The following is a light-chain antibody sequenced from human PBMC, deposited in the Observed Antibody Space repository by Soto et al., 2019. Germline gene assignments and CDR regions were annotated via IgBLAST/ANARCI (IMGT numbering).Light chain of an antibody. CDR1: SSNIGSHN. CDR2: KNN. Sequence: QSVLTQPPSASGTPGHRVSISCSGGSSNIGSHNVYWYQQLPGTAPKLLIFKNNQRPSGVSDRFSGSKSGTSASLAISGLRSEDEADYYCAAWDDSLSGRVFGTRTEVTVL. CDR3: AAWDDSLSGRV. V-gene: IGLV1-47*01. J-gene: IGLJ1*01.